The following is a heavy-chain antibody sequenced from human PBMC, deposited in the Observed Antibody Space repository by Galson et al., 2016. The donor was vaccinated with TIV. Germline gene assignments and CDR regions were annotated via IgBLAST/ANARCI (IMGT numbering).Heavy chain of an antibody. Sequence: ASGYTFGNYGISWMRQAPGQGLEWVGWIRASNGDTNYARKFQGRITMTKDTFTSTVFMELRSLRSEDTAVFYCARESDCSSGTCYSRAFDDWGQGTPVTVSS. CDR2: IRASNGDT. CDR3: ARESDCSSGTCYSRAFDD. J-gene: IGHJ4*02. CDR1: GYTFGNYG. V-gene: IGHV1-18*04. D-gene: IGHD2-2*02.